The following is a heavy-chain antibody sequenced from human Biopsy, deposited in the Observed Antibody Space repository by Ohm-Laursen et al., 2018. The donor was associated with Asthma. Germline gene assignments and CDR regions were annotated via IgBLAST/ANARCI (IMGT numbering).Heavy chain of an antibody. CDR2: INYRGTT. D-gene: IGHD3-22*01. V-gene: IGHV4-31*02. CDR1: GGSISSGAYF. J-gene: IGHJ4*02. CDR3: ARAQDYYDSRGYYRSFDY. Sequence: SETLSLTWSVSGGSISSGAYFWSWARQHPGKGLEWIGYINYRGTTYYNPSLKSRVTIAVETSKNQFSLTLTSVTAADTALYYCARAQDYYDSRGYYRSFDYWGQGTLVTVSS.